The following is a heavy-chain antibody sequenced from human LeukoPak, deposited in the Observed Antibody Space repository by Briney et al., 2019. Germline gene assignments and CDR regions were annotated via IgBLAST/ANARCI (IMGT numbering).Heavy chain of an antibody. J-gene: IGHJ6*02. V-gene: IGHV3-66*01. CDR3: ARSGFGVLYYYGMDV. CDR1: GFTVSSNY. Sequence: GGSLRLSCAASGFTVSSNYMTWARQAPGKGLEWVSIIYSGDSTYYADSVKGRFTISRDNSKNTLYLQMNSLRAEDTAVYYCARSGFGVLYYYGMDVWGQGTTVTVSS. D-gene: IGHD3-10*01. CDR2: IYSGDST.